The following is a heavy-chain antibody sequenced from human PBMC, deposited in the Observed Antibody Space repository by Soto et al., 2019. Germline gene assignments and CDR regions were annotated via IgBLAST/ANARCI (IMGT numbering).Heavy chain of an antibody. CDR2: IYYSGST. J-gene: IGHJ4*02. V-gene: IGHV4-31*03. CDR3: ARSSTSANYFDY. Sequence: QVQLQESGPGLVKPSQTLSLTCTVSGGSISSGGYYWSWIRQHPGKGLEWIGYIYYSGSTYYNPSLQSRVTLSVDTSKNQSSLQLNSVTAADTAVYYCARSSTSANYFDYWGQGTLVTVSS. CDR1: GGSISSGGYY. D-gene: IGHD2-2*01.